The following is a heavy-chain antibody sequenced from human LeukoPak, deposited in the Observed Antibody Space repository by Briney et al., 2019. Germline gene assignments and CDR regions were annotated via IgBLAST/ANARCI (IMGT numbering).Heavy chain of an antibody. CDR3: ACSRTLDY. CDR1: GSTFSSYW. CDR2: IKQDGSEK. J-gene: IGHJ4*02. V-gene: IGHV3-7*01. Sequence: QSGGSLRLSCAASGSTFSSYWMSWVRQAPGKGLEWVANIKQDGSEKYYVDSVKGRFTISRDNAKNSLYLQMNSLRVEDTAVYYCACSRTLDYWGQGTLVTVSS. D-gene: IGHD6-13*01.